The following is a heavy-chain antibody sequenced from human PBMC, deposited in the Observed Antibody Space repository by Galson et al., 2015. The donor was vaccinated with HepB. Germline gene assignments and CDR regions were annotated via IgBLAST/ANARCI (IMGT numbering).Heavy chain of an antibody. J-gene: IGHJ4*02. CDR3: AKDHYCSGGSCLDYYFDY. Sequence: SLRLSCAASGFTFSSYGMHWVRQAPGKGLEWVAFIRYDGSNKYYADSVKGRFTISRDNSKNTLYLQMNSLRAEDTAVYYCAKDHYCSGGSCLDYYFDYWGQGTLVTVSS. D-gene: IGHD2-15*01. CDR2: IRYDGSNK. CDR1: GFTFSSYG. V-gene: IGHV3-30*02.